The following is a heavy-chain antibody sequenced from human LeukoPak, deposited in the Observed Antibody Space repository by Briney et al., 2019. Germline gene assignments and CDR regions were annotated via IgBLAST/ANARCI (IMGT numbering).Heavy chain of an antibody. Sequence: GGSLRLSCAASGFTFSDFYMSWIRQAPGKGLEWLSYISFTGSTISYADSVKGRFTISRDNALNSLYLQMNSLRAEDTATYFCAGKLPGGAYYFDLWGQGILVAVSS. CDR3: AGKLPGGAYYFDL. CDR2: ISFTGSTI. D-gene: IGHD3-22*01. J-gene: IGHJ5*02. V-gene: IGHV3-11*01. CDR1: GFTFSDFY.